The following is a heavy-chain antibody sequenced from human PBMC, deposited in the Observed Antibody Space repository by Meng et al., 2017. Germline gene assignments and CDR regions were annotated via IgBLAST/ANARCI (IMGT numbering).Heavy chain of an antibody. CDR1: GGSISSGSYY. J-gene: IGHJ3*02. Sequence: SETLSLTCTVSGGSISSGSYYWSWIRQPAGKGLEWIGRIYTSGSTNYNPSLKSRVTISVDTSKNQFSLKLSSVTAADTAVYYRARKYSSGWSDGSGAFDIWGQGTMVTVSS. D-gene: IGHD6-19*01. V-gene: IGHV4-61*02. CDR3: ARKYSSGWSDGSGAFDI. CDR2: IYTSGST.